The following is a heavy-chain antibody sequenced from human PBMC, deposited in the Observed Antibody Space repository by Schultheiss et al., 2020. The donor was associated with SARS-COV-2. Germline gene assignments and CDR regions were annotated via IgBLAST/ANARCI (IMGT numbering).Heavy chain of an antibody. V-gene: IGHV4-61*08. J-gene: IGHJ6*02. CDR1: GGSISSGGYY. D-gene: IGHD2-15*01. CDR3: ARGLGYCSGGSCYPTYYYGMDV. Sequence: SETLSLTCTVSGGSISSGGYYWSWIRQPPGKGLEWIGEINHSGSTNYNPSLKSRVTISVDKSKNQFSLRLSSVTAADTAVYYCARGLGYCSGGSCYPTYYYGMDVWGQGTTVTVSS. CDR2: INHSGST.